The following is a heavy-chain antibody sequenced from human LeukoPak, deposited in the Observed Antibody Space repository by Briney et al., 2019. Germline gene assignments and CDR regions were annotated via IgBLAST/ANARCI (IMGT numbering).Heavy chain of an antibody. CDR3: AVAGTSY. CDR1: GGTFSSYA. CDR2: FDPEDGET. D-gene: IGHD6-19*01. J-gene: IGHJ4*02. V-gene: IGHV1-24*01. Sequence: ASVKVSCKASGGTFSSYAISWVRQAPGKGLEWMGGFDPEDGETIYAQKFQGRVTMTEDTSTDTAYMELSSLRSEDTAVYYCAVAGTSYWGQGTLVTVSS.